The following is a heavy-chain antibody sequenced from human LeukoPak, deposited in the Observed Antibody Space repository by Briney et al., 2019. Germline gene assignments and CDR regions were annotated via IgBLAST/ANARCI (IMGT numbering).Heavy chain of an antibody. CDR2: IWYDGSNK. CDR3: ARDRIVGAVGSDAFDI. V-gene: IGHV3-33*01. CDR1: GFTFSSYG. D-gene: IGHD1-26*01. Sequence: GRSLRLSCAASGFTFSSYGMHWVRQAPGKGLEWVAVIWYDGSNKYYADSVKGRFTISRDNSKNTLYLQMNSLRAEDTAVYYCARDRIVGAVGSDAFDIWGQGTMVTVSS. J-gene: IGHJ3*02.